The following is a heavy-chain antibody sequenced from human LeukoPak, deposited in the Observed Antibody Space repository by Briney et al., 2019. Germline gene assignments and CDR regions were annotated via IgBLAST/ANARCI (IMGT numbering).Heavy chain of an antibody. J-gene: IGHJ4*02. CDR1: GFTFSSYG. D-gene: IGHD3-16*01. V-gene: IGHV3-30*02. Sequence: GGSLRLSCTASGFTFSSYGMHWVRQAPGKGLEWMAFIRDNGSTRYYADSVKGRFTVSRDNSKSTLYLQMDSLELRTRLYFCAKVPHSWGLFDSWGQGTLVTVSS. CDR2: IRDNGSTR. CDR3: AKVPHSWGLFDS.